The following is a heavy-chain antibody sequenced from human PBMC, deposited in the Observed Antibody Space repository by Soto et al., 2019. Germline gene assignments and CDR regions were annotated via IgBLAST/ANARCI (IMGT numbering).Heavy chain of an antibody. J-gene: IGHJ4*02. CDR2: IIPTIGTT. CDR3: ARDLGSGYDPGDN. D-gene: IGHD5-12*01. V-gene: IGHV1-69*12. CDR1: GDTFTIFA. Sequence: QVQLVQSGAEVKKPGSSVKVSCKASGDTFTIFAISWVRQAPGQGLEWMGGIIPTIGTTNYAQRFQGRITITGDESTGTAYMELSSLKSEDTAVYYCARDLGSGYDPGDNWGQATLVTVSS.